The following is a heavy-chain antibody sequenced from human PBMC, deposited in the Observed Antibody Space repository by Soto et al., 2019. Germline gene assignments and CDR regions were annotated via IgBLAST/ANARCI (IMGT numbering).Heavy chain of an antibody. CDR3: ASVGIAAAGPGPFDY. V-gene: IGHV5-10-1*01. D-gene: IGHD6-13*01. CDR2: IDPSDSYT. J-gene: IGHJ4*02. Sequence: MPGKGLEWMGRIDPSDSYTNYSPSFQGHVTISADKSISTAYLQWSSLKASDTAMYYCASVGIAAAGPGPFDYWGQGTLVTVSS.